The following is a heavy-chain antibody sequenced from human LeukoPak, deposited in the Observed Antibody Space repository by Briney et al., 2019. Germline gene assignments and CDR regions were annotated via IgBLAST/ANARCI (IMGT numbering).Heavy chain of an antibody. Sequence: SETLSLTCAVYGGSFSGYYWSWIRQPPGKGLEWIGEINHSGSTNYNPSLKSRVTITVDTSKNQFSLKLSSVAAADTAVYYCARGSIAVAGTNYYYYGMDVWGQGTTVTVSS. CDR3: ARGSIAVAGTNYYYYGMDV. V-gene: IGHV4-34*01. CDR2: INHSGST. CDR1: GGSFSGYY. D-gene: IGHD6-19*01. J-gene: IGHJ6*02.